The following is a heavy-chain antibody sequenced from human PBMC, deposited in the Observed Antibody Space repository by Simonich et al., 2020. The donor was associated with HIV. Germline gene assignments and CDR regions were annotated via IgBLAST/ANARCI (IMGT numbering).Heavy chain of an antibody. CDR2: IYAGGST. CDR3: ARGLGYFDY. Sequence: QVQLQQWGAGLLKPSETLSLTCAVYGGSFSGYYWGWIRQPPGKWLEWIGTIYAGGSTYHNPSLKSRVTISLDTSKNQFSLNLSSVTAADTAVYYCARGLGYFDYWGQGTLATVSS. CDR1: GGSFSGYY. D-gene: IGHD3-9*01. J-gene: IGHJ4*02. V-gene: IGHV4-34*11.